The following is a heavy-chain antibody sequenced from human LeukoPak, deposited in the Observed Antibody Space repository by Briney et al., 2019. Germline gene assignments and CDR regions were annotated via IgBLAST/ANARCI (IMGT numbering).Heavy chain of an antibody. CDR3: AKDLPLVGSGWYYYGMDV. CDR1: GFTFSSYA. Sequence: GGSLRLSCAASGFTFSSYAMSWVHQAPGKGLEWVSAISGSGGSTYYADSVKGRFTISRDNSKNTLYLQMNSLRAEDTAVYYCAKDLPLVGSGWYYYGMDVWGQGTTVTVSS. D-gene: IGHD6-19*01. V-gene: IGHV3-23*01. J-gene: IGHJ6*02. CDR2: ISGSGGST.